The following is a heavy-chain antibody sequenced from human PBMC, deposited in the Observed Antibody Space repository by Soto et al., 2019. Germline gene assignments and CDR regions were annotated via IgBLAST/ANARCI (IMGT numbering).Heavy chain of an antibody. J-gene: IGHJ4*02. D-gene: IGHD6-19*01. Sequence: QVQLQESGPGLVKPSEPLSLTCTVSSDSIAGENWWSWVRQPPGLGLEWIGEVFHTGGTNYNPSLKSRVTMEVDKSKNQFSLKLISATAADTAVYYCARVFSSGSGWMYYFDFWGQGTLVSVSS. CDR1: SDSIAGENW. CDR3: ARVFSSGSGWMYYFDF. CDR2: VFHTGGT. V-gene: IGHV4-4*02.